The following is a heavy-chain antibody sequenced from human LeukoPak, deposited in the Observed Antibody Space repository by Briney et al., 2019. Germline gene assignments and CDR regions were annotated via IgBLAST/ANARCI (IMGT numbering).Heavy chain of an antibody. Sequence: PGGSPRLSCAASGFTFSSHSMNWVRQAPGKGLEWVSSISSGSTYIYYADSVKGRFTISRDNAKNSLYLQMNSLRAEDTAVYYCARDKAGYSSGWYTFDYWGQGTLVTVSS. CDR1: GFTFSSHS. J-gene: IGHJ4*02. CDR2: ISSGSTYI. CDR3: ARDKAGYSSGWYTFDY. D-gene: IGHD6-19*01. V-gene: IGHV3-21*01.